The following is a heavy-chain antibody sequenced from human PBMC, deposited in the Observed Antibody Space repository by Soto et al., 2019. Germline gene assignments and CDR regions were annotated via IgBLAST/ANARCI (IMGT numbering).Heavy chain of an antibody. D-gene: IGHD1-1*01. CDR2: ISASGARI. CDR1: GFIFADYE. V-gene: IGHV3-48*03. CDR3: ARARWNVEGWDS. Sequence: PGGSLRLSCAASGFIFADYEMNWVRQAPGKGLEWVAYISASGARIYYADSVQGRFTISRDNANNSLYLQMNSLKAEDAALYYCARARWNVEGWDSWGQGTLVTVSS. J-gene: IGHJ4*02.